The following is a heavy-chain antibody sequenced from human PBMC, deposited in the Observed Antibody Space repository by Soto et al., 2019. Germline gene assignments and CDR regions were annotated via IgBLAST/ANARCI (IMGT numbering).Heavy chain of an antibody. D-gene: IGHD6-19*01. V-gene: IGHV3-23*01. CDR1: GFTFSTNA. Sequence: EVQLLESGGALVQPGGSLRLSCAASGFTFSTNAMSWVRQPPGKGREWVSAISGSGGSTYYADSVKGRFTISRDNSKNTLYLQMNSLRAEDTAVYYCAKAHGTYSGGWYEYWGQGTLVTVSS. CDR3: AKAHGTYSGGWYEY. CDR2: ISGSGGST. J-gene: IGHJ4*02.